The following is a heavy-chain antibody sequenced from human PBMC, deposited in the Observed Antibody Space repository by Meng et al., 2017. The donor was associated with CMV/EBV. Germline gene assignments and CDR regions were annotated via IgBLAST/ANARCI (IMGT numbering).Heavy chain of an antibody. V-gene: IGHV1-69*10. D-gene: IGHD6-19*01. CDR1: GGTFSSYA. CDR3: ARALVAGHSYYYVMDV. Sequence: SVKVSCKASGGTFSSYAISWVRQAPGQGLEWMGGIIPILGIANYAQKFQGRVTITADKSTSTAYMELSSLRSEDTAVYYCARALVAGHSYYYVMDVWGQGTTVT. J-gene: IGHJ6*02. CDR2: IIPILGIA.